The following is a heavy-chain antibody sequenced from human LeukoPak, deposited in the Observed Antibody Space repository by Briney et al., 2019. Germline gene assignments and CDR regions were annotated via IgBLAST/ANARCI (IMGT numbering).Heavy chain of an antibody. CDR1: GFTFIDHY. CDR2: ISGSGGGT. D-gene: IGHD3-3*02. V-gene: IGHV3-23*01. J-gene: IGHJ4*02. CDR3: AKFKDVISGYRYFDY. Sequence: GGSLRLSCAASGFTFIDHYMTWVRQAPGKGLEWVSTISGSGGGTYYTDSVKGRFTISRDNSNNTLYLQMNSLRAEDTAVYYCAKFKDVISGYRYFDYWGQGTLVTVSS.